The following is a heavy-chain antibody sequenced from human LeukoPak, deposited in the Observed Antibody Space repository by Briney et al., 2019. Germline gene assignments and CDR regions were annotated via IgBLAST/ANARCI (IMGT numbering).Heavy chain of an antibody. D-gene: IGHD5-24*01. CDR2: INHSGST. Sequence: SETLSLTCAVYGGSFSGYYWSWIRQPPGKGLEWIGEINHSGSTNYNPSLKSRVTISVDTSKNQFSLKLSSVTAADTAVYYCARRERWLHPEGIDYWGQGTLVTVSS. V-gene: IGHV4-34*01. CDR1: GGSFSGYY. J-gene: IGHJ4*02. CDR3: ARRERWLHPEGIDY.